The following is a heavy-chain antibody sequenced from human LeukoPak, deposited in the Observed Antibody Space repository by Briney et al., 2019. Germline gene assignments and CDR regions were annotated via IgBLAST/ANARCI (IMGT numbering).Heavy chain of an antibody. CDR2: SSSDGTIK. CDR3: ARDPVPAAARHFDY. D-gene: IGHD2-2*01. V-gene: IGHV3-30*04. CDR1: GFTFSTYA. J-gene: IGHJ4*01. Sequence: GGLLRLCWAASGFTFSTYAMHWVRQAPGKGLEWVAVSSSDGTIKYYPDSVKGRFTISRDNSKTTLYLRVNSLRPEDTGVYYCARDPVPAAARHFDYWGQGTLFTASS.